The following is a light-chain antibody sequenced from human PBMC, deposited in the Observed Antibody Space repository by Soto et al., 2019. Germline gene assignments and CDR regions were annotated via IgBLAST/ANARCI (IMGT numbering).Light chain of an antibody. Sequence: DIQMTQSPSSLSASVGDRVTITCRASQSISDFLNWYQQKLGQAPKLLIYAASTLQSGVPSRFSGSGSGTDFTLTISSLQPEDFATYYCQQSYSAPRTFGQGTTLEI. CDR1: QSISDF. CDR2: AAS. CDR3: QQSYSAPRT. V-gene: IGKV1-39*01. J-gene: IGKJ2*01.